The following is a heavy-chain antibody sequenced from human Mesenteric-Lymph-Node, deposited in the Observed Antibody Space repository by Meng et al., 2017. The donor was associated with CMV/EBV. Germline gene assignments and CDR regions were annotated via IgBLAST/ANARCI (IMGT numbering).Heavy chain of an antibody. CDR2: IKSKTDGGTT. CDR1: GFTFSTYG. CDR3: TTDIVYCSSTSCYRGDV. Sequence: GESLKISCAASGFTFSTYGFHWVRQAPGKGLEWVGRIKSKTDGGTTDYAAPVKGRFTISRDDSKNTLYLQMNSLKTEDTAVYYCTTDIVYCSSTSCYRGDVWGQGTTVTVSS. J-gene: IGHJ6*02. V-gene: IGHV3-15*01. D-gene: IGHD2-2*02.